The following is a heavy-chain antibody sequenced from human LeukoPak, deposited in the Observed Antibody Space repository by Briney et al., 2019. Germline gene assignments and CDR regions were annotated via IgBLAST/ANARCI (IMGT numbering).Heavy chain of an antibody. CDR1: GFTFDDYA. Sequence: GGSLRLSCAASGFTFDDYAMHWVRQAPGKGLEWVSLISGDGGDTYYADSVKGRFTISRDNSKNSLYLQMNSLRTEDTALYYCAKDDYGDYGAPTYYYYGMDVWGQGTTVTVSS. J-gene: IGHJ6*02. V-gene: IGHV3-43*02. CDR2: ISGDGGDT. D-gene: IGHD4-17*01. CDR3: AKDDYGDYGAPTYYYYGMDV.